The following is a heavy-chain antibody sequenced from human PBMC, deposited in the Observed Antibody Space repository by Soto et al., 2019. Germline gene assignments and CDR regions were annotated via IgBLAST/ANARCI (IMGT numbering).Heavy chain of an antibody. Sequence: QVQLVQSGAEVKKPGSSVKVSCKASGGTFSSYTISWVRQAPGQGFEWMGRIIPILGKAEYAQKFQGRVTITEDKSTSTAYMELSSLRYEDTDVYYCATDILTGDWFDYWGQGTLVTVSS. CDR2: IIPILGKA. D-gene: IGHD3-9*01. CDR3: ATDILTGDWFDY. J-gene: IGHJ4*02. V-gene: IGHV1-69*02. CDR1: GGTFSSYT.